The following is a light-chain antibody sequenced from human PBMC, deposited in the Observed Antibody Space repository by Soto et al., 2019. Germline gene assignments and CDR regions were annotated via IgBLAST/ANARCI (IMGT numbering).Light chain of an antibody. Sequence: QLVLTQSSSASASLGSSVKVTCTLSSGHSSYIIAWHQQQPGKAPRYLMKLEGSGSYNKGSGVPDRFSGSTSGADRYLTISNLHSEDEADYYCETWDTNTRVFGGGTKLTVL. CDR2: LEGSGSY. CDR3: ETWDTNTRV. J-gene: IGLJ3*02. CDR1: SGHSSYI. V-gene: IGLV4-60*03.